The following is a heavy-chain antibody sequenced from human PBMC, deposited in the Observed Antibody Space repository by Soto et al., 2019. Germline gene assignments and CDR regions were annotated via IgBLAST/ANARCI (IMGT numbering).Heavy chain of an antibody. CDR1: GFTFSSYW. J-gene: IGHJ4*02. CDR2: IKQDGSEK. CDR3: AREGGLLTTLTTAHFDY. Sequence: EVQLVESGGGLVQPGGSLRLSCAASGFTFSSYWMSWVRQAPGKGLEWVANIKQDGSEKYYVESEKGRFTISRDNAKNSLYLQMNSLRAEDTAVYYCAREGGLLTTLTTAHFDYWGQGTLVTVSS. D-gene: IGHD4-17*01. V-gene: IGHV3-7*05.